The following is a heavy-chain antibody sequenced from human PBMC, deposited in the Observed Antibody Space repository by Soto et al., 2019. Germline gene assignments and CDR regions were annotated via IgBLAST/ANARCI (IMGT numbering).Heavy chain of an antibody. D-gene: IGHD4-17*01. Sequence: GGSLRLSCAASGFTFSSYWMSWVRRAPGKGLEWVANIKQDGSEKYYVDSVKGRFTISRDNAKNSLYLQMNSLRAEDTAVYYCARGDSLASTVTTPVYYGMDVWGQGTTVTVSS. CDR1: GFTFSSYW. CDR3: ARGDSLASTVTTPVYYGMDV. CDR2: IKQDGSEK. V-gene: IGHV3-7*01. J-gene: IGHJ6*02.